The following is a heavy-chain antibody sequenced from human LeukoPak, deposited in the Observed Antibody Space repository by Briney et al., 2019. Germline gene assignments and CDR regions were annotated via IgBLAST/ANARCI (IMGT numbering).Heavy chain of an antibody. CDR3: ARGSMHVYHLYTDY. CDR2: IKQDGSER. D-gene: IGHD3-16*01. V-gene: IGHV3-7*01. CDR1: GFTYTNYW. Sequence: PGGSLRLSCAASGFTYTNYWVSWFRQAPGQGLEWVASIKQDGSERYYVDSVKGRFTISRDNAKNSLFPQLSSLRVEDTAVYYCARGSMHVYHLYTDYWGQGTLVTVSS. J-gene: IGHJ4*02.